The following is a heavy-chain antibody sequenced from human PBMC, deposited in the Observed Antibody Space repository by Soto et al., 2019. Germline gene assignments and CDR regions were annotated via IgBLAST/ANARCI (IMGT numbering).Heavy chain of an antibody. D-gene: IGHD3-3*01. Sequence: GGSLRLSCAASGFTVSSNYMSWVRQAPGKGLEWVSVIYSGGSTYYADSVKGRFTISRDNSKNTLYLQMNSLRAEDTAVYYCARAGNTYYDFWSGYYYYYYYMDVWGKGTTVTVSS. CDR1: GFTVSSNY. J-gene: IGHJ6*03. V-gene: IGHV3-53*01. CDR3: ARAGNTYYDFWSGYYYYYYYMDV. CDR2: IYSGGST.